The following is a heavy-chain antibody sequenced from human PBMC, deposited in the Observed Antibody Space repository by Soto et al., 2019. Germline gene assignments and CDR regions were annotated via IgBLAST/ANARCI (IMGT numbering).Heavy chain of an antibody. D-gene: IGHD6-19*01. CDR3: ARHAYSSGWYFNTAFDY. CDR2: INHSGST. Sequence: PSETLSLTCAVYGGSFSGYYWSWIRQPPGKGLEWIGEINHSGSTNYNPSLKSRVTISVDTSKNQFSLKLSSVTAADTAVYYCARHAYSSGWYFNTAFDYWGQGTLVTVSS. V-gene: IGHV4-34*01. CDR1: GGSFSGYY. J-gene: IGHJ4*02.